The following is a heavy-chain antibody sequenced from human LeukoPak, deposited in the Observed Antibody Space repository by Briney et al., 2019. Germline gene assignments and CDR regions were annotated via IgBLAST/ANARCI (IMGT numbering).Heavy chain of an antibody. J-gene: IGHJ6*03. CDR1: GGSISSSSYY. CDR3: ARGLGTYYYYYMDV. V-gene: IGHV4-39*01. Sequence: PSETLSLTCTVSGGSISSSSYYWGWIRQPPGKGLEWIGSIYYSGSTYYNPSPKSRVTISVDTSKNQFSLKLSSVTAADTAVYYCARGLGTYYYYYMDVWGKGTTVTVSS. D-gene: IGHD5/OR15-5a*01. CDR2: IYYSGST.